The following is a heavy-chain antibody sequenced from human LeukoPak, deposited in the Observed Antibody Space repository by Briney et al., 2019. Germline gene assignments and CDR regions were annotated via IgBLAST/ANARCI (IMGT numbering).Heavy chain of an antibody. CDR2: ISSSSSYI. J-gene: IGHJ3*02. Sequence: GGSLRLSCAASGFTFSSYSMNWVRQAPGKGLEWVSSISSSSSYIYYADSVKGRFTISRDNAKNSLYLRMNSLRAEDTAVYYCARDLVGATDDDAFDIWGQGTMVTVSS. CDR1: GFTFSSYS. D-gene: IGHD1-26*01. V-gene: IGHV3-21*01. CDR3: ARDLVGATDDDAFDI.